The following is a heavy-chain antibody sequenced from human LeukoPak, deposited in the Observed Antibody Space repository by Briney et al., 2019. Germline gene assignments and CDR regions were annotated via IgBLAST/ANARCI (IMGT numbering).Heavy chain of an antibody. CDR1: GGSISSNSCY. J-gene: IGHJ4*02. CDR3: ARYDSSGYYHDY. V-gene: IGHV4-39*01. D-gene: IGHD3-22*01. CDR2: IYYSGST. Sequence: SETLSLTCAVSGGSISSNSCYWGWIRQPPGKGLEWIGSIYYSGSTYYNPSLKSRVTISVDTSKNQFSLKLSSVTAADTAVYYCARYDSSGYYHDYWGQGTLVTVSS.